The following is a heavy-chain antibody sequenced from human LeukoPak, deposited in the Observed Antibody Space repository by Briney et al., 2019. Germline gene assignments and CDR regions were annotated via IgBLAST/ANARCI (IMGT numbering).Heavy chain of an antibody. CDR1: GYTFTTYY. J-gene: IGHJ4*02. V-gene: IGHV1-46*01. CDR2: INPSGGST. CDR3: ARAFTVRSRIDY. Sequence: GASVKVSCKASGYTFTTYYMHWVRQAPGQGLEWMGIINPSGGSTTYAQKFQGRVTMTRDTSTSTVYMELSSLRPEDTAVFFCARAFTVRSRIDYWGQGTLVTVSS. D-gene: IGHD4-11*01.